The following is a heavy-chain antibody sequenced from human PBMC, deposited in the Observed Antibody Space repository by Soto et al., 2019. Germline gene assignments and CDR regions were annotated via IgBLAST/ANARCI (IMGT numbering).Heavy chain of an antibody. CDR1: GYTFTNFY. Sequence: QVQLVQSGAEEKEPGASVKISCKGSGYTFTNFYIHWVRQAPGQGLEWMGIVNPNGGSTNYAQNFKGRITISIDTSTSTVYMDLSSLRSEDTAVYYCARGLASGDYWGQGTLVTVSS. CDR2: VNPNGGST. V-gene: IGHV1-46*01. J-gene: IGHJ4*02. D-gene: IGHD6-6*01. CDR3: ARGLASGDY.